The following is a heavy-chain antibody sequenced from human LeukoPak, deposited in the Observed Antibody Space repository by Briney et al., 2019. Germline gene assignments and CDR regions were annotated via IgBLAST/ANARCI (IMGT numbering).Heavy chain of an antibody. CDR1: GYTFTSYG. CDR3: ASTPYYDILTGKVLNGSYYYYYYGMDV. D-gene: IGHD3-9*01. CDR2: ISAYNGNT. J-gene: IGHJ6*02. Sequence: ASVKVSCKASGYTFTSYGISWVRQAPGQGLEWMGWISAYNGNTNYAQKLQGRVTMTTDTSTSTAYMELRSLRSDDTAVYYCASTPYYDILTGKVLNGSYYYYYYGMDVWGQGTTVTVSS. V-gene: IGHV1-18*01.